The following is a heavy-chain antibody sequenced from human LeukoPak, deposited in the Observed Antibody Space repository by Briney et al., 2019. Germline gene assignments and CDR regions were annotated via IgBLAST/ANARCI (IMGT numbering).Heavy chain of an antibody. CDR3: ATERGSSGYPDY. V-gene: IGHV1-24*01. CDR2: FDPEDGET. CDR1: GYTLTEIS. Sequence: ASVKVSCKLSGYTLTEISMHWVRQAPGKRLEWMGGFDPEDGETIYAQTFQGRVTMTEDTSTNTAYMELSSLRSEDKAVYYCATERGSSGYPDYWGQGTLVTVSS. D-gene: IGHD3-22*01. J-gene: IGHJ4*02.